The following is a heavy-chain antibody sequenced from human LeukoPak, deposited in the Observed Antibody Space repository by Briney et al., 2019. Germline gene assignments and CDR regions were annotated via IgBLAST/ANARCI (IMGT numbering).Heavy chain of an antibody. J-gene: IGHJ4*02. CDR1: GGSISSYY. CDR2: IYYSGST. V-gene: IGHV4-59*08. Sequence: SETLSLTCTVSGGSISSYYWSWIRQPPGKGLEWIGYIYYSGSTNYNPSLKSRVTISVDTSKNQFSLKLSSVTAADTAVYYCARHSDAAMVLFDYWGQGTLVTVSS. CDR3: ARHSDAAMVLFDY. D-gene: IGHD5-18*01.